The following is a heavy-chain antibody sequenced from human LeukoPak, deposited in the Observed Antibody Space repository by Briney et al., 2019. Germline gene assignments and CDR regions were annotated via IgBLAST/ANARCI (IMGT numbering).Heavy chain of an antibody. CDR2: ISAYNGNT. CDR1: SYTFTSYG. CDR3: ARDNPRGTYYVDY. V-gene: IGHV1-18*01. Sequence: ASVTVSCTASSYTFTSYGISWVRQAPGQGLEWIGWISAYNGNTNYAQKLQGRVTMTADTSTSTAYMELRSLRSDDTAVYYCARDNPRGTYYVDYWGQGTLVTVSS. J-gene: IGHJ4*02. D-gene: IGHD3-16*01.